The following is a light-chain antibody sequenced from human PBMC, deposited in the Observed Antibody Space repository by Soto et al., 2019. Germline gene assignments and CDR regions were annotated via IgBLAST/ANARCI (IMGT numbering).Light chain of an antibody. J-gene: IGKJ5*01. CDR3: QQYGSSGIT. Sequence: DIVMTQSPSTLSVSPGEGATLSCRASQSVGSNLAWYQQKPAQAPRLLIYGVSTRATGTPARFSGSGSGTEFTLTISSVQSEDFAVYYCQQYGSSGITFGQGTRLEIK. V-gene: IGKV3-15*01. CDR2: GVS. CDR1: QSVGSN.